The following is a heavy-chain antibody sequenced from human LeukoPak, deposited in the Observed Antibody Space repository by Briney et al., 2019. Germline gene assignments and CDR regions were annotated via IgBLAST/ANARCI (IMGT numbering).Heavy chain of an antibody. CDR2: ISGSGGST. V-gene: IGHV3-23*01. D-gene: IGHD1-7*01. Sequence: PGGSLRLSCAASGFIFSSYTMNWVRQAPGKGLEWVSVISGSGGSTYYADSVKGRFTISRDNSRNTLYLQMNSLRAEDTAVYYCARSSQNYSPHNCFDPWGQGTLVTVSS. J-gene: IGHJ5*02. CDR1: GFIFSSYT. CDR3: ARSSQNYSPHNCFDP.